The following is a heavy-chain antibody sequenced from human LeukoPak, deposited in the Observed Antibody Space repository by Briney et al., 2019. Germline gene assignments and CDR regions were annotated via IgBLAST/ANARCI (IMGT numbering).Heavy chain of an antibody. D-gene: IGHD6-13*01. CDR1: GFTFSRHG. CDR3: ARDKVIASAGTPNWFDP. CDR2: VSPSGDIT. V-gene: IGHV3-23*01. J-gene: IGHJ5*02. Sequence: GGSLRLSCAASGFTFSRHGMDWVRQTRMGLEWVSGVSPSGDITYYADSVKGRFAISRDNSENMVYLYLNSLRSDDTAVYYCARDKVIASAGTPNWFDPWGQGTLVTVSS.